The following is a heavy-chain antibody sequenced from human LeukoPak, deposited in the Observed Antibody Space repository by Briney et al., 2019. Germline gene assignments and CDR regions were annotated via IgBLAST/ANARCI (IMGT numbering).Heavy chain of an antibody. V-gene: IGHV3-11*06. CDR2: ISSSSSYT. J-gene: IGHJ5*02. CDR3: ARDKYGSGSPSFDP. CDR1: GFTFSDYY. D-gene: IGHD3-10*01. Sequence: PGGSLRLSCAASGFTFSDYYMSWIRQAPGKGLEWVSYISSSSSYTNYADSVKGRFTISRDNAKNSLYLQMNRLRAEDTAVYYCARDKYGSGSPSFDPWGQGTLVTVSS.